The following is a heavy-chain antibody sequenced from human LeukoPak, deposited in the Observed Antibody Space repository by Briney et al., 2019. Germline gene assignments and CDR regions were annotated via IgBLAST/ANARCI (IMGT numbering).Heavy chain of an antibody. CDR3: VLAARPGGWFDP. J-gene: IGHJ5*02. CDR2: IWYDGSNK. V-gene: IGHV3-33*08. D-gene: IGHD6-6*01. Sequence: GGSLRLSCAASGFTFRNYVIHWARQAPGKGLEWVAVIWYDGSNKYYADSVKGRFTISRDNSKNTLYLQMNSLRAEDTAVYYCVLAARPGGWFDPWGQGTLVTVSS. CDR1: GFTFRNYV.